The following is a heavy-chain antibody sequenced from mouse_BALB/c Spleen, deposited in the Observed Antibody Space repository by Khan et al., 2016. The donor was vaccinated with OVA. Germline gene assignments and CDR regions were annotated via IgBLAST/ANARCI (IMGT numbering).Heavy chain of an antibody. CDR1: GYSITSGYA. D-gene: IGHD1-1*01. CDR2: ISYSGFT. Sequence: VQLKESGPGLVKPSQSLSLTCPVTGYSITSGYAWNWIRQFPGNKLEWMGYISYSGFTNYNPSLKSRISITRETSKNQFFLQLSSVTSEDTATYYCARSNYYGYYFDYWGQGATLTVSS. J-gene: IGHJ2*01. V-gene: IGHV3-2*02. CDR3: ARSNYYGYYFDY.